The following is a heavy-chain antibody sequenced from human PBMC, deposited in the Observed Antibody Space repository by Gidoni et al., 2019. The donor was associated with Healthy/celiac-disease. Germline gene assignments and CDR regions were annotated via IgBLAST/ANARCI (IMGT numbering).Heavy chain of an antibody. CDR1: GFTFRSYA. V-gene: IGHV3-30-3*01. CDR3: ARGSFYDSSGYTYLDRVY. D-gene: IGHD3-22*01. J-gene: IGHJ4*02. CDR2: ISYDGSNK. Sequence: QVQLVESGGGVVQPGRSLRLSCAASGFTFRSYALHWVRQAPGKGVEWVAVISYDGSNKYYADSVKGRFTISRDNSKNTLYLQMNSLRAEDTAVYYCARGSFYDSSGYTYLDRVYWGQGTLVTVSS.